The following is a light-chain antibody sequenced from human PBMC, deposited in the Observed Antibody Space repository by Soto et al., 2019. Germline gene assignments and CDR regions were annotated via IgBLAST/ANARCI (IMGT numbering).Light chain of an antibody. V-gene: IGKV3-11*01. J-gene: IGKJ1*01. CDR1: QNISRS. CDR2: GTS. CDR3: HQRQSWPRT. Sequence: DIVLTQSPCTLSLSPGQRATLSCRASQNISRSLAWYQQKPGQGPSLLIYGTSTRAGGVPARFSGGGSGTDFTLTISDVQPEDFAVYYCHQRQSWPRTFGQGTKVDI.